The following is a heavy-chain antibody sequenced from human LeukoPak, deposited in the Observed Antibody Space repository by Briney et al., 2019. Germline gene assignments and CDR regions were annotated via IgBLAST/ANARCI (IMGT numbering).Heavy chain of an antibody. V-gene: IGHV4-39*01. Sequence: SETLSLTCTVSGGSISSSSYYWGWIRQPPGKGLEWIGSIYYSGSTYYNPSLKSRVTISVDTSKNQFSLKLSSVTAADTAVYYCASGGGYCSSTSCYVSDYWGQGTLVTVSS. D-gene: IGHD2-2*01. CDR3: ASGGGYCSSTSCYVSDY. CDR2: IYYSGST. CDR1: GGSISSSSYY. J-gene: IGHJ4*02.